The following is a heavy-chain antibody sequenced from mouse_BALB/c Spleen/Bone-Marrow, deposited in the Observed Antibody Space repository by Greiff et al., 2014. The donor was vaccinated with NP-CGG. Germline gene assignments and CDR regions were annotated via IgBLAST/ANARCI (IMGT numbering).Heavy chain of an antibody. CDR1: GFTFTSSW. CDR3: ARSYRFWYFDV. J-gene: IGHJ1*01. V-gene: IGHV1S130*01. Sequence: QVQLQQSGSVLVRPGTSVNLSCKASGFTFTSSWMHWAKQRPEQGLEWIGDIHPNSGNTYYNEKFKGKATLTVDSSSSTAYVDLSSLTSEDSAVYFCARSYRFWYFDVWGAGTTVTVSS. D-gene: IGHD2-14*01. CDR2: IHPNSGNT.